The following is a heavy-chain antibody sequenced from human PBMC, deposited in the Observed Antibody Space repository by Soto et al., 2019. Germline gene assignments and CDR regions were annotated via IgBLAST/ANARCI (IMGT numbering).Heavy chain of an antibody. D-gene: IGHD3-3*01. CDR2: IYYSGST. J-gene: IGHJ5*02. CDR1: GGSISSGGYY. V-gene: IGHV4-31*03. Sequence: PSETLSLTCTVSGGSISSGGYYWSWIRQHPGKGLEWIGYIYYSGSTYYNPSLKSRVTISVDTSKNQFSLKLSSVTAADTAVYYCARDFWSGSVWFDPWGQGTPVTVSS. CDR3: ARDFWSGSVWFDP.